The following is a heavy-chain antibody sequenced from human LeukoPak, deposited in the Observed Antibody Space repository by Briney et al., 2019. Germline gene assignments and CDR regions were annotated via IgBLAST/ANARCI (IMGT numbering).Heavy chain of an antibody. J-gene: IGHJ5*02. CDR2: ITSSGDST. CDR3: AKGQVAAVPSVRIVP. D-gene: IGHD6-13*01. Sequence: PGGSLRLSSAASRFTFSRYAMSSVRQAPGKGLEWVSTITSSGDSTYYADSVKGRFTISRDNIKNTLYLQMNSLTAEDTAGYYCAKGQVAAVPSVRIVPWGQGTLVTVSS. V-gene: IGHV3-23*01. CDR1: RFTFSRYA.